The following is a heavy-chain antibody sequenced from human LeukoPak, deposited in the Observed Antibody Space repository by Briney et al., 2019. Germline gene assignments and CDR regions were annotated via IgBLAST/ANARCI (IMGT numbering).Heavy chain of an antibody. D-gene: IGHD3-22*01. Sequence: SETLSLTCSVSGGSIRDYFWSWIRQPAGQGLEWSGRIYTSGSTDYNPSLRSRVTMSVDTSRNQFSLKLTSMTAADTAVYYCARESKSYDGSGFYHDYWGQGTLVAVSS. CDR2: IYTSGST. J-gene: IGHJ4*02. V-gene: IGHV4-4*07. CDR3: ARESKSYDGSGFYHDY. CDR1: GGSIRDYF.